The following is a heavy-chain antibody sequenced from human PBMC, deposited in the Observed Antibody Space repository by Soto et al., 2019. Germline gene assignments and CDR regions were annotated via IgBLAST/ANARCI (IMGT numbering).Heavy chain of an antibody. V-gene: IGHV1-69*02. CDR1: GGTFSSYT. CDR3: ASSRPYRDYVYMCY. D-gene: IGHD4-17*01. CDR2: IIPILGIA. J-gene: IGHJ4*02. Sequence: SVKVSWKASGGTFSSYTISWVRQAPGQGLEWMGRIIPILGIANYAQKFQGRVTITADKSTSTAYMELSSLRSEDTAVYYCASSRPYRDYVYMCYWGQATLVTVSS.